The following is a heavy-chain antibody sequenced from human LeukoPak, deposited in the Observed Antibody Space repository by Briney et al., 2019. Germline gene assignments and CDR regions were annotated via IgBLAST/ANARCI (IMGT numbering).Heavy chain of an antibody. CDR1: GYTFTGYY. V-gene: IGHV1-2*02. CDR2: INPNSGGT. D-gene: IGHD2-15*01. J-gene: IGHJ4*02. CDR3: ARAQVEYCSGGRCYSGY. Sequence: ASVKVSCKASGYTFTGYYINWVRQAPGQGLEWMGWINPNSGGTNYAQNFRGRVTMTRDTSISTAYMELSRLRSCDTAVYYCARAQVEYCSGGRCYSGYWGQGTLVTVSS.